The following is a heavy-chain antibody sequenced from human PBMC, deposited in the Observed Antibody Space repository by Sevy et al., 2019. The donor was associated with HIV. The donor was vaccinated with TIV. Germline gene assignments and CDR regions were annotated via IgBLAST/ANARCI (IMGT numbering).Heavy chain of an antibody. D-gene: IGHD1-7*01. CDR2: IHGGGTT. CDR1: GFIVTSNY. Sequence: GGSLRLSCAASGFIVTSNYMSWVRQAPGKGLEWVSVIHGGGTTQYADSVKGRFTISRDNSKNTLYLQMNTLRAEDTAVYYCARTPIGNYVDYFDHWGQGTLVTVSS. J-gene: IGHJ4*02. V-gene: IGHV3-53*01. CDR3: ARTPIGNYVDYFDH.